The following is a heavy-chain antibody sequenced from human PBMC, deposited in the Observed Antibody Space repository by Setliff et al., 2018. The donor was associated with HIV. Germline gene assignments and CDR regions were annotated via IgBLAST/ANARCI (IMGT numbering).Heavy chain of an antibody. CDR3: ARLDYSNYYSYYIDV. V-gene: IGHV4-39*02. Sequence: SETLSLTCTVSGGSISSSSYYWGWIRQPPGKGLEWIGSIYYSGSTYYNPSLKSRVTISVDTSENHFSLRLSSVTAADTAVYYCARLDYSNYYSYYIDVWGEGTMVTV. CDR2: IYYSGST. D-gene: IGHD4-4*01. J-gene: IGHJ6*03. CDR1: GGSISSSSYY.